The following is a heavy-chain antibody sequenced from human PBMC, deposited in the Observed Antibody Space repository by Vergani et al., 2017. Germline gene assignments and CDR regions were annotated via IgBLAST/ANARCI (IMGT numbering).Heavy chain of an antibody. Sequence: QVQLHESGPGLVKASQTLSLTFSVSGGPISSGGYYWSWIRQHPGKGLEWLWYIYYGGSTYYNPSLKSRVTISVDTSKNQFSLKLSSVTAADTAVYYCARIGCMLMIDPWGQGTLVTVSS. CDR3: ARIGCMLMIDP. CDR1: GGPISSGGYY. J-gene: IGHJ5*02. CDR2: IYYGGST. D-gene: IGHD2-15*01. V-gene: IGHV4-31*03.